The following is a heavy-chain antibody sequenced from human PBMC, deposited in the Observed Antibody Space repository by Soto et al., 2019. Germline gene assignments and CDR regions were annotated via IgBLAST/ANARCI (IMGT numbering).Heavy chain of an antibody. J-gene: IGHJ6*02. CDR1: GATFSSYA. D-gene: IGHD3-10*01. Sequence: QVLLVQSGAEVKKPGSSVKVSCKLSGATFSSYAMSWVRQAPGQGLEWIGGIIPFFGTPNYAQKFQGRVTITADTSTATSYMELSSLRSDDTAVYYCARKFTISGGLDVWGQGTTVTVSS. V-gene: IGHV1-69*06. CDR2: IIPFFGTP. CDR3: ARKFTISGGLDV.